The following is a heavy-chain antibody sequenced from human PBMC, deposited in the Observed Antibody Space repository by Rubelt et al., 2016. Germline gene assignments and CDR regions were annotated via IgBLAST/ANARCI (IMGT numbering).Heavy chain of an antibody. V-gene: IGHV4-39*07. Sequence: QLQLQESGPGLVKPSETLSLTCTVSGGSISSSSYYWGWIRQPPGKGLEWIGEINHSGSTNYNPSLKSRVTISVDTSKNQFSRKLSSVTAADTAVYYCARVTSSYYFDYWGQGTLVTVSS. CDR1: GGSISSSSYY. J-gene: IGHJ4*02. CDR3: ARVTSSYYFDY. CDR2: INHSGST.